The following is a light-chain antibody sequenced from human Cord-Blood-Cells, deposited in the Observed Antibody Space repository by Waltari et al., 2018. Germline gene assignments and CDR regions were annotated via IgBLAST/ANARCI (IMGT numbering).Light chain of an antibody. V-gene: IGLV1-36*01. J-gene: IGLJ1*01. CDR3: AAWDDSLNGYV. CDR2: YDD. Sequence: QSVLTQPPSVSEPPRQRVTISCSGSSSNIGNNAVNWYQQLPGKAPKLLIYYDDLMPSGGSDRLAASKSVTAASLAISGLQSGDEADYYCAAWDDSLNGYVFGTGTKVTVL. CDR1: SSNIGNNA.